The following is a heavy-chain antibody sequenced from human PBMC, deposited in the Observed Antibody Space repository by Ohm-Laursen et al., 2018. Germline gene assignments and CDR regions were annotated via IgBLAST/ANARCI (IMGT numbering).Heavy chain of an antibody. J-gene: IGHJ4*02. CDR2: ISTSGSGT. Sequence: SLRLSCSASGFTFSSYAMSWVRQAPGKGLEWVSSISTSGSGTYYANSVKGPFTISRDNTKSTLYLQMDNLRAEDTAVYYCAKGSANLGDYWGQGTLVIASS. CDR3: AKGSANLGDY. V-gene: IGHV3-23*01. CDR1: GFTFSSYA.